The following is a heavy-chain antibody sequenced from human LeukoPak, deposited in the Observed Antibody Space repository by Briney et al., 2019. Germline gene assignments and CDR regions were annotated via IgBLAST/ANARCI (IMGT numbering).Heavy chain of an antibody. CDR2: ISGGGGST. CDR1: GFTFTNYA. Sequence: GGSLRLSCAASGFTFTNYAMSWVRQAPGKGLEWVSGISGGGGSTYYADSVKGRFTISKDNSKNTLYLQMNSLRAEDTALYYCVKASSSSPQYNWFDAWGQGTLVTVSS. CDR3: VKASSSSPQYNWFDA. D-gene: IGHD6-6*01. V-gene: IGHV3-23*01. J-gene: IGHJ5*02.